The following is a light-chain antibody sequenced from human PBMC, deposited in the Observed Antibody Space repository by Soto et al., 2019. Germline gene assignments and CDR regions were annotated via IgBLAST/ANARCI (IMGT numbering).Light chain of an antibody. CDR1: SSDVGGHNY. J-gene: IGLJ1*01. V-gene: IGLV2-11*01. CDR3: CSYAGSYTYV. Sequence: QSVLTQPRSVSGSPGQSVTISCTGTSSDVGGHNYVSWYQQHPGKAPKLMISSVSKRPSGVPDRFSGSKSGNTASLTISGLQAEDEADYYCCSYAGSYTYVFGTGTKLTAL. CDR2: SVS.